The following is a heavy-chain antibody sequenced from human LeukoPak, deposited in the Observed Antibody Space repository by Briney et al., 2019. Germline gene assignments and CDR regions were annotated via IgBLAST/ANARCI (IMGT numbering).Heavy chain of an antibody. J-gene: IGHJ6*03. CDR2: IYHSGST. D-gene: IGHD1/OR15-1a*01. Sequence: PSETLSLTCTVSGGSISSYYWSWIRQPPGKGLEWIGYIYHSGSTNYNPSLKSRVTISVDTSKNQFSLKLSSVTAADTAVYYCARGEQFYYYYYMDVWGKGTTVTVSS. CDR1: GGSISSYY. CDR3: ARGEQFYYYYYMDV. V-gene: IGHV4-59*01.